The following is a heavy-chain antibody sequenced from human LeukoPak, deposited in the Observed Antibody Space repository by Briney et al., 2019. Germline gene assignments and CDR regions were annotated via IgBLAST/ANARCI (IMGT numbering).Heavy chain of an antibody. CDR1: GFTFSTYA. J-gene: IGHJ4*02. Sequence: GGSLRLSCAVSGFTFSTYAMTWVRQAPGKGLEWVSGISGSGGSTYYADSVKGRFTISRDTSKNTLCLQMNSLRAEDTAVYYCARGWGGVIPVFDYWGQGTLVTVSS. D-gene: IGHD3-16*02. CDR3: ARGWGGVIPVFDY. V-gene: IGHV3-23*01. CDR2: ISGSGGST.